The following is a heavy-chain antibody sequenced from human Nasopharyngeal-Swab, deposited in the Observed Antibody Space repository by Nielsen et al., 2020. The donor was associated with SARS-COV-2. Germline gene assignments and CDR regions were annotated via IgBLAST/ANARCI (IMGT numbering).Heavy chain of an antibody. CDR2: ISYDGSNK. J-gene: IGHJ4*02. D-gene: IGHD3-22*01. Sequence: GESLKISCAASGFTFSSYGMHWVRQAPGKGLEWVAVISYDGSNKYYADSVKGRFTISRDNSKNTLYLQMNSLRAEHTAVYYCAKDESGYYYDSSGYIDYWGQGTLVTVSS. CDR1: GFTFSSYG. V-gene: IGHV3-30*18. CDR3: AKDESGYYYDSSGYIDY.